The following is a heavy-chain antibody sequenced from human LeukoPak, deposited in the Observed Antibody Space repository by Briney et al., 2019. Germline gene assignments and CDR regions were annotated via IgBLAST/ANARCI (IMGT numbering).Heavy chain of an antibody. J-gene: IGHJ3*02. CDR2: IIPIFGTA. Sequence: GASVKVSCKASGGTFSSYAISWVRQAPGQGLEWMGGIIPIFGTANYAQKFQGRVTITADESTSTAYMELSSLRSEDTAVYYCARDRMVYAIHHEVHAFDIWGQGTMVTVSS. CDR3: ARDRMVYAIHHEVHAFDI. D-gene: IGHD2-8*01. V-gene: IGHV1-69*13. CDR1: GGTFSSYA.